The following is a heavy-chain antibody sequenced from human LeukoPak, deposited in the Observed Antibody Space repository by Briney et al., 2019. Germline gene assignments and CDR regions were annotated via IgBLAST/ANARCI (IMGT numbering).Heavy chain of an antibody. Sequence: ASVKVSCKFSGYTLTEFSMHWVRQAPGKGLEWMGGFDPEDGETIYAKKFQCRVTMTEDTSTDTAYMKLSSLRSEDTAAYYCATTGSGQEPRRYGGLGIWGQGTMVTVSS. V-gene: IGHV1-24*01. CDR3: ATTGSGQEPRRYGGLGI. CDR1: GYTLTEFS. D-gene: IGHD4/OR15-4a*01. J-gene: IGHJ3*02. CDR2: FDPEDGET.